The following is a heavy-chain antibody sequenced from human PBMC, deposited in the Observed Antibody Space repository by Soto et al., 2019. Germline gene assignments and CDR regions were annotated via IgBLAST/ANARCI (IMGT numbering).Heavy chain of an antibody. Sequence: QLQLQESGSGLVKPSQTLSLTCAVSGGSISSGGYSWSWIRQPPGKGLEWIGYIYHSGSTYYNPSLKSRFTISVDRSKNQFSLKLSSVTAADTAVYYCARGGVGYCSGGSCYGYYGMDVWGQGTTVTVSS. D-gene: IGHD2-15*01. CDR2: IYHSGST. V-gene: IGHV4-30-2*01. CDR3: ARGGVGYCSGGSCYGYYGMDV. J-gene: IGHJ6*02. CDR1: GGSISSGGYS.